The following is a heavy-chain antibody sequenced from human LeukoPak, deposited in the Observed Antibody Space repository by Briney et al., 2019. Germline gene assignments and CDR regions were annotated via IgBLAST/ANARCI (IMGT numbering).Heavy chain of an antibody. D-gene: IGHD2-2*01. CDR2: IYHSGNT. J-gene: IGHJ4*02. V-gene: IGHV4-38-2*02. Sequence: SETLSLTCTVSGYSISSGYYWGWIRQSPGKGLEWIGSIYHSGNTYYNPSLESRVTISVDTSKNQFSLKLSSVTAADTAVYYCAREGRYCSGTSCSPPGFDIWGQGTLVTVSS. CDR1: GYSISSGYY. CDR3: AREGRYCSGTSCSPPGFDI.